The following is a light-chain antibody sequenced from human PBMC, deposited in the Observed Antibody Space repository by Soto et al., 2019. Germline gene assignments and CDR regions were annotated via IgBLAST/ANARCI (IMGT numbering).Light chain of an antibody. Sequence: QSALTQTASVSGSPGQSITISCTGTSSDVGGYNYVSWYQQHPGKAPKLMIYEVSNRPSGVSNRFSGSKSGNTASLTISGLQAEDEADYYCSSYTRSSTGGYVFGTGTKVTVL. CDR3: SSYTRSSTGGYV. CDR1: SSDVGGYNY. CDR2: EVS. V-gene: IGLV2-14*01. J-gene: IGLJ1*01.